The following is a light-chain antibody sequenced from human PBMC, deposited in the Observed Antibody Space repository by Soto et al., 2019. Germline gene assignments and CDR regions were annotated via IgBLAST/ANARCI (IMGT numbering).Light chain of an antibody. Sequence: QSVLTQPPSVSGAPGQRVTISCIGSSSNIGAGYDVHWYQQLPGTAPKLLIYANRNRPAGVPDRFSASKSDTSASLAITGLQAEDEADYYCQSYDSSPSGYVFGTGTKLTVL. V-gene: IGLV1-40*01. CDR2: ANR. J-gene: IGLJ1*01. CDR3: QSYDSSPSGYV. CDR1: SSNIGAGYD.